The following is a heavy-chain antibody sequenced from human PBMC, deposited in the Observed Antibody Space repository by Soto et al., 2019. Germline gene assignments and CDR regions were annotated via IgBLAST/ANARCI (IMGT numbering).Heavy chain of an antibody. Sequence: SETLSLTCTVTGVSVSSAGYYWTWIRQHPGKGLEWIGYISYSGSTYYNPSLKSRVTISVDTSKSQFSLKLNSVTAADTAVYYCARFVNYYYGMDVWGQGTTVTVSS. CDR1: GVSVSSAGYY. D-gene: IGHD2-21*01. CDR2: ISYSGST. CDR3: ARFVNYYYGMDV. J-gene: IGHJ6*02. V-gene: IGHV4-31*03.